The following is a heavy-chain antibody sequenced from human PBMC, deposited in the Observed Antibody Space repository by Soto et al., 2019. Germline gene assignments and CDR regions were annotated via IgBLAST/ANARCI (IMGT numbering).Heavy chain of an antibody. CDR2: IYHTGNA. V-gene: IGHV4-39*01. Sequence: SETVSLTCSVSGDSISNSRFYWAWIRQPPGEGLEWIGSIYHTGNAYYNPSLKSRVTIFVDTSKNQFSLKLTSVTAADTALYYCARDYFDSSDYTTNWFEPWGQGTLVTVS. J-gene: IGHJ5*02. D-gene: IGHD3-22*01. CDR3: ARDYFDSSDYTTNWFEP. CDR1: GDSISNSRFY.